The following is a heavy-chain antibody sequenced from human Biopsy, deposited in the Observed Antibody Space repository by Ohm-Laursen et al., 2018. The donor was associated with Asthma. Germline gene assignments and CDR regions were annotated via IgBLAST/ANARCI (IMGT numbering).Heavy chain of an antibody. CDR1: GFTFSNFG. Sequence: SLRLSCAASGFTFSNFGMHWVRQAPGKGLEWVAVISDDGSQKYYGESVKGRFTISRDNSQSTMFLDMASLKSEDTGLYFCAKDEGRVKNWFDPWGPGTRVSVSS. D-gene: IGHD2/OR15-2a*01. CDR2: ISDDGSQK. J-gene: IGHJ5*02. CDR3: AKDEGRVKNWFDP. V-gene: IGHV3-30*18.